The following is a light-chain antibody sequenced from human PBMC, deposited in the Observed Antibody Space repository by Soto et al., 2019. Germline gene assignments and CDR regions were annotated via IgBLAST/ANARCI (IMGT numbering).Light chain of an antibody. Sequence: EVVMRQSPATLSVSPGEGATLSCRASQRVSNHVAWYQQRPGQAPRLLINAASIRATDIPNRISGSGSGTEFTLTISSLQSEDFAVYYCQQYNNWPWTFGQGTKVDIK. CDR3: QQYNNWPWT. CDR2: AAS. CDR1: QRVSNH. J-gene: IGKJ1*01. V-gene: IGKV3-15*01.